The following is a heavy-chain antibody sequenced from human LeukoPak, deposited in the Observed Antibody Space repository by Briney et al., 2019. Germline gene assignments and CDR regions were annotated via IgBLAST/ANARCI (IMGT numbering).Heavy chain of an antibody. J-gene: IGHJ4*02. V-gene: IGHV1-18*01. CDR3: TRDDGPFGGVRFDH. CDR1: GYTFTAYG. D-gene: IGHD3-16*01. Sequence: ASVKVSCKASGYTFTAYGISWVRQAPGQGLEWMGWISANNGNTNYAQKVQGRVTMTRDTSTSTAYMELRSLRYDDTAVYYCTRDDGPFGGVRFDHWGQGTLVTVSS. CDR2: ISANNGNT.